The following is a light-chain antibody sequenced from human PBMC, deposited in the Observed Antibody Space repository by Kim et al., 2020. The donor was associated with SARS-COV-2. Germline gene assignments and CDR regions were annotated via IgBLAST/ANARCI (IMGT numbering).Light chain of an antibody. CDR3: QQYNNWPPWT. V-gene: IGKV3-15*01. J-gene: IGKJ1*01. CDR1: QSVSSN. CDR2: GAS. Sequence: VSPGERATLSCRASQSVSSNLAWYQQKPGQAPRLLIYGASTRATGIPARFSGSGSGTEFTLTISSLQSEDFAVYYCQQYNNWPPWTFGQGTKLEIK.